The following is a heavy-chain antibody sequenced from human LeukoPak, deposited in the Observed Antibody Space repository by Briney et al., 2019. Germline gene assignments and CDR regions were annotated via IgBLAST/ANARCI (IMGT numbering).Heavy chain of an antibody. CDR2: ISSSSSDI. J-gene: IGHJ3*02. CDR1: GFTFSHYR. D-gene: IGHD2-15*01. Sequence: PGGSLRLSYAASGFTFSHYRMSWVRQAPGKGLEWVSSISSSSSDIYYADSVKGRFTISRDNAENSLYLQMNSLRAEDTAVFYCARGYCSGGSCYWAFDIWGQGTMVTVSS. V-gene: IGHV3-21*01. CDR3: ARGYCSGGSCYWAFDI.